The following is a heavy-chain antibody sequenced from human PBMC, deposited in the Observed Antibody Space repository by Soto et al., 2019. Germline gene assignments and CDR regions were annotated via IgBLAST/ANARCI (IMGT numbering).Heavy chain of an antibody. V-gene: IGHV4-34*01. J-gene: IGHJ2*01. CDR2: INHSGST. CDR3: ARGPTNYDFWSGYYFELWYFDL. Sequence: PSETLSLTCAVYGGSFSGYYWSWIRQPPGKGLEWIGEINHSGSTNYNPSLKSRVTISVDTSKNQFSLKLSSVTAADTAVYYCARGPTNYDFWSGYYFELWYFDLWGRGTLVTVSS. D-gene: IGHD3-3*01. CDR1: GGSFSGYY.